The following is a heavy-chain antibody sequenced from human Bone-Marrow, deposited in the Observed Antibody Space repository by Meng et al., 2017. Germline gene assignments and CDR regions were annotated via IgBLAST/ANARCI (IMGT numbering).Heavy chain of an antibody. CDR3: ARSGYSSGWYIGYWFDP. CDR2: IKQDGSEK. Sequence: GESLKISCAASGFTFSSYRMSWVRQAPGKGLEWVANIKQDGSEKYYVDSVKGRFTISRDNAKNSLYLQMNSLRAEDTAVYYCARSGYSSGWYIGYWFDPWGQGTLVTVSS. J-gene: IGHJ5*02. CDR1: GFTFSSYR. D-gene: IGHD6-19*01. V-gene: IGHV3-7*01.